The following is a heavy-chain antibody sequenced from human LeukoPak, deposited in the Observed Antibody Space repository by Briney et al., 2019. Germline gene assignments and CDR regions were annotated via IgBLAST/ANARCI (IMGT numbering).Heavy chain of an antibody. CDR1: GGSFSGYY. D-gene: IGHD3-22*01. J-gene: IGHJ3*02. CDR3: ARYSIVVVINDALDI. V-gene: IGHV4-34*01. Sequence: SETLSLTCAVYGGSFSGYYWSWIRQPPGKGLEWIGEINHSGSTNYNPSLKSRVTISVDTSKNQFSLKLSSVTAADTAVYYCARYSIVVVINDALDIWGQGTMVTVSS. CDR2: INHSGST.